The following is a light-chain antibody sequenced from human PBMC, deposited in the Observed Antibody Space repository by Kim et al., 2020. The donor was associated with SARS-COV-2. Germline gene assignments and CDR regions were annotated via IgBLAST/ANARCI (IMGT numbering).Light chain of an antibody. CDR2: HTS. Sequence: DIQLTQSPSFLSASVGDRVTITCRASQDISSYLAWYHQKPGKAPKLLIYHTSILQSGVPSRFSGRGSGTEFTLTISSLQPEDFATYYCQQFNTYPLTFGQGTRLEIK. V-gene: IGKV1-9*01. CDR1: QDISSY. CDR3: QQFNTYPLT. J-gene: IGKJ5*01.